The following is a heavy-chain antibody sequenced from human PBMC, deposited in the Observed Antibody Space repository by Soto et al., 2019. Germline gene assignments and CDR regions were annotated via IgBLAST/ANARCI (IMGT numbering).Heavy chain of an antibody. V-gene: IGHV3-33*08. Sequence: PGGALRLSCTTPGFPFNTYCMHWVRPAPGKGLEGGAIIWYDGSNKYYADSVKGRFTISRDNSRNTLYLQMNSLRAEDTALYYCARADCTGAYCYSWPFNYGVDVWGQGTTVTVSS. CDR1: GFPFNTYC. CDR3: ARADCTGAYCYSWPFNYGVDV. D-gene: IGHD2-15*01. CDR2: IWYDGSNK. J-gene: IGHJ6*02.